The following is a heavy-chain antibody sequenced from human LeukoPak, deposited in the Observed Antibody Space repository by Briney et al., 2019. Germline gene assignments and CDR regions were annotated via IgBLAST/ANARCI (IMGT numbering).Heavy chain of an antibody. D-gene: IGHD6-6*01. V-gene: IGHV3-23*01. CDR2: ISGSGDNT. Sequence: GGSLRLSCAASGFTFSSYAMSWDRQVPGKGLEWVSVISGSGDNTYYADSVKGRFTISRDNSKNMLYLQMNSLRAEDTAVYYCAKWKYSNSGIDDYWGQGTLVTVSS. J-gene: IGHJ4*02. CDR1: GFTFSSYA. CDR3: AKWKYSNSGIDDY.